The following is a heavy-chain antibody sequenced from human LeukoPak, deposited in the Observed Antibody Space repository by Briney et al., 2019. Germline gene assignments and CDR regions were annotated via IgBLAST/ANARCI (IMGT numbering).Heavy chain of an antibody. Sequence: PSETLSLTCAVYGGSFSGYYWSWIRQPPGKGLEWIGEINHSGSTNYNPSLKSRVTISVDTSKNQFSLKLSSVTAADTAVYYCARRRTSITIFGVAPRRGYYMDVWGKGTTVTVSS. CDR3: ARRRTSITIFGVAPRRGYYMDV. CDR1: GGSFSGYY. V-gene: IGHV4-34*01. CDR2: INHSGST. J-gene: IGHJ6*03. D-gene: IGHD3-3*01.